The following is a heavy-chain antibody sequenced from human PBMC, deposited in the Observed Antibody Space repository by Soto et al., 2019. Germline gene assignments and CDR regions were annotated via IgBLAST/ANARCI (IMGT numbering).Heavy chain of an antibody. CDR1: GGSFSGYY. D-gene: IGHD3-3*01. CDR2: INHSGST. Sequence: KPSETLSLTCAVYGGSFSGYYWSWIRQPPGKGLEWIGEINHSGSTNYNPSLKSRVTISVDTSKNQFSLKLSSVTAADTAVYYCARGVYYDFWSGYYRASGYYYYGMDVWGQGTTVTVSS. CDR3: ARGVYYDFWSGYYRASGYYYYGMDV. V-gene: IGHV4-34*01. J-gene: IGHJ6*02.